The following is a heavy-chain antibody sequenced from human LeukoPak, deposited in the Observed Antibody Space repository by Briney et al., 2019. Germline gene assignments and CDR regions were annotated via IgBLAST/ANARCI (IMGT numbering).Heavy chain of an antibody. CDR1: GGSISSY. CDR2: IYFTGTT. V-gene: IGHV4-59*01. Sequence: SETLSFTCTVSGGSISSYWSWIRQSPGKGLEWIGYIYFTGTTNYNPSLKSRLTISIDTSRNQFFLKLSSATAADTAIYYCVNGGSYLTKWGQGTLVTVSS. D-gene: IGHD3-10*01. J-gene: IGHJ4*02. CDR3: VNGGSYLTK.